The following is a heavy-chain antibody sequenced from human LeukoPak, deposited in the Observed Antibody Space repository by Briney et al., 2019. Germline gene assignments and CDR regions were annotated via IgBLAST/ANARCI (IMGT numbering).Heavy chain of an antibody. CDR3: AKSNSYFDY. V-gene: IGHV3-64*04. Sequence: GGSLRLSCSASGFTFSSYAMHWVRQAPGKGLEYVSAISSNGGSTYYADSVKGRVTISRDNSKNTVYLQMNSLRADDTAVYYCAKSNSYFDYWGQGTLVTVSS. CDR2: ISSNGGST. CDR1: GFTFSSYA. D-gene: IGHD1-1*01. J-gene: IGHJ4*02.